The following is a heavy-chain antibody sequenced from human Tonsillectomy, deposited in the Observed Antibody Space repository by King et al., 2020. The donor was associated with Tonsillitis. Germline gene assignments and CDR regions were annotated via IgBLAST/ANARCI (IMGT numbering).Heavy chain of an antibody. CDR2: ISYDGSNK. J-gene: IGHJ3*02. CDR1: GFTFSNYH. Sequence: VQLVESGGGVVQPGRSLRLSCAASGFTFSNYHVHWVRQAPGKGLEWVAFISYDGSNKYYAESVKGRFSISRDNSKNTLYLQMNRLRDEDTAVYYCAREAGVVGAFDIWGQGTMVTVSS. V-gene: IGHV3-30*14. D-gene: IGHD2-15*01. CDR3: AREAGVVGAFDI.